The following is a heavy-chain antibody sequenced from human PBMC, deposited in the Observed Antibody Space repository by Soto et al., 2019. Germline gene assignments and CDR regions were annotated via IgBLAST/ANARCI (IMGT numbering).Heavy chain of an antibody. CDR2: INSDGSGA. J-gene: IGHJ6*02. CDR1: GFTFSSYC. V-gene: IGHV3-74*01. Sequence: EVQLVESGGGLVQPGASLRLSCAASGFTFSSYCIHWVRQAPGKGLVWVSRINSDGSGAYYADPVKGRFTISRDNAKNTVYLQMNSLRAEDTALYYCARGLKNYYGMDVWGQGTTVTVSS. CDR3: ARGLKNYYGMDV.